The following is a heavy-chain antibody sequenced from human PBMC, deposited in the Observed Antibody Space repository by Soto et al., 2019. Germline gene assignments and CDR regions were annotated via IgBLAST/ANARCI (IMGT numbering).Heavy chain of an antibody. CDR2: ISYDGST. J-gene: IGHJ4*02. CDR3: AREMIYLWLPGY. Sequence: PGGSLRLSCAASGFTFSSYAMHWVRQAPGKGLEWVAVISYDGSTSYSQKFQGRLTMTRDTSTSTVYMELSSLRSEDTAVYYCAREMIYLWLPGYWAQGTLVNVSS. D-gene: IGHD5-18*01. V-gene: IGHV3-30-3*01. CDR1: GFTFSSYA.